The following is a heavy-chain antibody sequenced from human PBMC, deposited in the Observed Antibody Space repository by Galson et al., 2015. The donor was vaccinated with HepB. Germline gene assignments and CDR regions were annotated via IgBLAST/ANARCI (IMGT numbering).Heavy chain of an antibody. D-gene: IGHD2-2*02. CDR2: IIPIFGTA. CDR3: ARALGWDIVVVPAAITGWFDP. CDR1: GGTFSSYA. Sequence: CKASGGTFSSYAISWVRQAPGQGLEWMGGIIPIFGTANYAQKFQGRVTITADESTSTAYMELSSLRSEDTAVYYCARALGWDIVVVPAAITGWFDPWGQGTLVTVSS. V-gene: IGHV1-69*01. J-gene: IGHJ5*02.